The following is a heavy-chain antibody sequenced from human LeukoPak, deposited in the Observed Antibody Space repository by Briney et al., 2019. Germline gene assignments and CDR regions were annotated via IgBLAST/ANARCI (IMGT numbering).Heavy chain of an antibody. Sequence: SVKVSCKASGGTVSSYAISWVRQAPGQGLEWMGGIIPIFGTANYAQKFQGRVTITTDESTSTAYMELSSLRSEDTAVYYCARGVAARPVPYYFDYWGQGTLVTVSS. CDR3: ARGVAARPVPYYFDY. J-gene: IGHJ4*02. CDR1: GGTVSSYA. V-gene: IGHV1-69*05. D-gene: IGHD6-6*01. CDR2: IIPIFGTA.